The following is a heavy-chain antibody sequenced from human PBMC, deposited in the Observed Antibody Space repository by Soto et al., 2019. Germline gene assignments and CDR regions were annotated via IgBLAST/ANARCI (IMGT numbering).Heavy chain of an antibody. D-gene: IGHD6-19*01. V-gene: IGHV1-3*01. J-gene: IGHJ3*02. CDR3: ARGSPVAGTLGAFDI. CDR2: INAGNGNT. CDR1: GYTFTSYA. Sequence: ASVKVSCKASGYTFTSYAMHWVRQAPGQRLEWMGWINAGNGNTKYSQKFQGRVTITRDTSASTAYMELSRLRSEDTAVYYCARGSPVAGTLGAFDIWGQGTMVTVSS.